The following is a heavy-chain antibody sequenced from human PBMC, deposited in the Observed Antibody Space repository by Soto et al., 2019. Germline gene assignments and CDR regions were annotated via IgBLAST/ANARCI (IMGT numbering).Heavy chain of an antibody. V-gene: IGHV4-31*03. CDR2: IYYSGST. Sequence: QVQLQESGPGLVKPSQTLSLTCTVSGGSISSGGYYWSWIRQHPGKGLEWIGYIYYSGSTYYNPSLKSRVTIAVDTSKNQFSLKLSSVTAADTAVYYCARDVGFGGTPGFDPWGQGTLVTVSS. CDR3: ARDVGFGGTPGFDP. CDR1: GGSISSGGYY. D-gene: IGHD3-10*01. J-gene: IGHJ5*02.